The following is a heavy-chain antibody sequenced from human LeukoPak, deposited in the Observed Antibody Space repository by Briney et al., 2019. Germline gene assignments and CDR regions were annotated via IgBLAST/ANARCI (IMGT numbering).Heavy chain of an antibody. CDR1: GFSISSYA. Sequence: GGSLRLSCADFGFSISSYAMNWVRQAPGKGLEWVSYISSRSGSIYYADSVKGRFTISRDNAKNSLFLQMNSLRAEDTAVYYCARDLFGEWDTYWGQGTLVTVSS. D-gene: IGHD3-16*01. CDR2: ISSRSGSI. V-gene: IGHV3-48*04. J-gene: IGHJ4*02. CDR3: ARDLFGEWDTY.